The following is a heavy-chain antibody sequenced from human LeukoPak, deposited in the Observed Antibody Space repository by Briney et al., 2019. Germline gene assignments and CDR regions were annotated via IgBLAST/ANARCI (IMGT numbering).Heavy chain of an antibody. CDR3: AKDREIVVATDAFDI. Sequence: GGSLRLSCAVSGVTFSSYAMSWVRQAPGKGLEWVSAISGSGGSTYYADSVKGRFTISRDNSKNTLYLQMNSLRAEDTAVYYCAKDREIVVATDAFDIWGQGTMVTVSS. CDR2: ISGSGGST. CDR1: GVTFSSYA. V-gene: IGHV3-23*01. D-gene: IGHD3-22*01. J-gene: IGHJ3*02.